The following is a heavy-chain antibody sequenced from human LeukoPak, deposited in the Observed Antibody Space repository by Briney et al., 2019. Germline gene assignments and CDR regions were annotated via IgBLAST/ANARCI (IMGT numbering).Heavy chain of an antibody. CDR3: ARSWEGYYFDY. V-gene: IGHV1-46*01. Sequence: GASVKVSCKASGYTFTSYYMHWVRQAPGQGLEWMGIINPSGGSTSYAQKFQGRVTTTRDTSTSTVYMELSSLRSEDTAVYYCARSWEGYYFDYWGQGTLVTVSS. J-gene: IGHJ4*02. D-gene: IGHD1-26*01. CDR2: INPSGGST. CDR1: GYTFTSYY.